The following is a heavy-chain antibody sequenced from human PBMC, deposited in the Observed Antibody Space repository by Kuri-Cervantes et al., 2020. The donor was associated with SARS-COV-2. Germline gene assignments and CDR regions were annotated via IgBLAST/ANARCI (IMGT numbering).Heavy chain of an antibody. V-gene: IGHV4-39*07. CDR3: AREVSSEQLVAFDY. CDR1: GGSVSSGSYY. CDR2: INHSGST. J-gene: IGHJ4*02. D-gene: IGHD6-6*01. Sequence: GSLRLSCTVSGGSVSSGSYYWSWIRQPPGKGLEWIGEINHSGSTNYNPSLKSRVTISVDTSKNQFSLKLSSVTAADTAVYYCAREVSSEQLVAFDYWGQGTLVTVSS.